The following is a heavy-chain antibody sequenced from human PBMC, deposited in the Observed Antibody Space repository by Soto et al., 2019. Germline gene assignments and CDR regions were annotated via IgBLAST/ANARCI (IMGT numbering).Heavy chain of an antibody. CDR2: IYHSGST. CDR1: GGSISSSNW. V-gene: IGHV4-4*02. J-gene: IGHJ6*02. Sequence: SETLSLTCAVSGGSISSSNWWSWVRQPPGKGLEWIGEIYHSGSTNYNPSLKSRVTISVDKSKNQFSLKLSSVTAADTAVYYCARGVSYGYLRYYYYGMDVWGQGTTVTVSS. CDR3: ARGVSYGYLRYYYYGMDV. D-gene: IGHD5-18*01.